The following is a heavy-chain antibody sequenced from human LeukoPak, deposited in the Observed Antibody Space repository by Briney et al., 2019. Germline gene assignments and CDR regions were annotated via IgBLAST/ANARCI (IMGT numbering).Heavy chain of an antibody. CDR3: ANRGDYYYYGMDV. Sequence: GGSLRLPCAASGFTFSSYAMSWVRQAPGKGLEWVSAISGSGGSTYYADSVKGRFTISRDNSKNTLYLQMNSLRAEDTAVYYCANRGDYYYYGMDVWGQGTTVTVSS. D-gene: IGHD3-10*01. V-gene: IGHV3-23*01. J-gene: IGHJ6*02. CDR2: ISGSGGST. CDR1: GFTFSSYA.